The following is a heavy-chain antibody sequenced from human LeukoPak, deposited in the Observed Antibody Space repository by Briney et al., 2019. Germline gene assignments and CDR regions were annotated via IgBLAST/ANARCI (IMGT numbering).Heavy chain of an antibody. D-gene: IGHD3-10*01. CDR2: INPNSGGT. Sequence: ASLKVSCKASGYTFTGYYMHWVQQAPGQGLEWMGWINPNSGGTNYAQKFQGRVTMTRDTSISTAYMELSRLRSDDTAVYYCARKIARGSFDPWGQGTLVTVSS. CDR1: GYTFTGYY. J-gene: IGHJ5*02. V-gene: IGHV1-2*02. CDR3: ARKIARGSFDP.